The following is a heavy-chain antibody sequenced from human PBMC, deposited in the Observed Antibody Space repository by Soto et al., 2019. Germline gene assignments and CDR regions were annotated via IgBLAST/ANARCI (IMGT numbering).Heavy chain of an antibody. CDR1: GYTFTSYA. CDR2: INAGNGNT. D-gene: IGHD3-22*01. V-gene: IGHV1-3*01. Sequence: ASVKVSCKASGYTFTSYAMHWVRQAPGQRLEWMGWINAGNGNTKYSQKFQGRVTITRDTSASTAYMELSSLRSEDTAVYYCARSIVVVTSFDYWGHGTLVTVSS. J-gene: IGHJ4*01. CDR3: ARSIVVVTSFDY.